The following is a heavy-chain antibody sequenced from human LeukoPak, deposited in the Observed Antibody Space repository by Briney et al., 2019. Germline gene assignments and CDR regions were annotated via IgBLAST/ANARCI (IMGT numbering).Heavy chain of an antibody. J-gene: IGHJ6*02. D-gene: IGHD3-9*01. CDR2: MNPNSGNT. Sequence: ASVKVSCKASGYTFTSYDINWVRQTTGQGLEWMGWMNPNSGNTGYAQKFQGRVTMTRNTSISTAYMELSSLRSEDTAVYYCARGKLTGYYTNYYYGMDVWGQGTTVTVSS. CDR3: ARGKLTGYYTNYYYGMDV. CDR1: GYTFTSYD. V-gene: IGHV1-8*01.